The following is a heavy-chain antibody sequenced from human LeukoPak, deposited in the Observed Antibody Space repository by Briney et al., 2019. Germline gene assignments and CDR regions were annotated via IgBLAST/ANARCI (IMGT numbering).Heavy chain of an antibody. D-gene: IGHD1-26*01. CDR2: ISAYNGNT. J-gene: IGHJ3*02. CDR3: ARPLYAGIVGATRSAFDI. Sequence: ASVKVSCKASGYTFTSYGISWVRQAPGQGLEWMGWISAYNGNTNYAQKLQGRVTMTTDTSTSTAYMELRSLRSDDTAVYYCARPLYAGIVGATRSAFDIWGQGTMVTVSS. V-gene: IGHV1-18*01. CDR1: GYTFTSYG.